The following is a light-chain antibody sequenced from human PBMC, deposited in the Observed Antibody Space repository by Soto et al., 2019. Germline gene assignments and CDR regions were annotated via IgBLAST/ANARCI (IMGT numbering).Light chain of an antibody. CDR3: QQYGSSPLWT. J-gene: IGKJ1*01. V-gene: IGKV3-20*01. Sequence: IVMTQVPATLSVSPGERVTLSCRASQSFTSNLAWYQRKPGQAPRLLIYGASSRATGIPDRFSGSGSGTDFTLTISRLEPEDFAVYYCQQYGSSPLWTFGQGTKVDIK. CDR2: GAS. CDR1: QSFTSN.